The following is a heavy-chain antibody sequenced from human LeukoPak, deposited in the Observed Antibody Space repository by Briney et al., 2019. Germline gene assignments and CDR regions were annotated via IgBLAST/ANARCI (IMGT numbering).Heavy chain of an antibody. D-gene: IGHD1-26*01. V-gene: IGHV4-39*07. CDR3: ARAAYGGSGSYDY. CDR1: GGSINSDYY. CDR2: IHYSGNT. J-gene: IGHJ4*02. Sequence: PSETLSLTCTVSGGSINSDYYWGWIRQPPGKELEWIGTIHYSGNTYYNPSLKSRVTISVDKSKNQFSLKLSSVTAADTAVYYCARAAYGGSGSYDYWGQGTLVTVSS.